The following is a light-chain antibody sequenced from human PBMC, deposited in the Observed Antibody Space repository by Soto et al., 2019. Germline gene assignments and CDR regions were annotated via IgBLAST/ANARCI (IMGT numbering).Light chain of an antibody. J-gene: IGKJ1*01. CDR3: QQYGSSPWT. CDR2: SAS. V-gene: IGKV3-20*01. Sequence: EIVLTQSPGTLSLSPGERATLSCRASQSVSSSYLAWYQQRPGQAPRLLIYSASSRATGIPYRFSGSGSGTEFTLTISRLEPEDFAVYYWQQYGSSPWTFGQGTKVEIK. CDR1: QSVSSSY.